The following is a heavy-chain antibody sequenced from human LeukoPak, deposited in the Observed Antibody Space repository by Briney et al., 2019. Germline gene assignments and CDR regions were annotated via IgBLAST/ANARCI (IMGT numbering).Heavy chain of an antibody. CDR3: ARHPELYFFDY. CDR1: AGSISSYY. CDR2: ISYSGST. J-gene: IGHJ4*02. Sequence: PSETLSLTCTVSAGSISSYYWSWIRQPPGRGLEWIGYISYSGSTNYKPSLKSRVTISTDNSKNKLSLPLNSLTAADTAVYYCARHPELYFFDYWGQGTMVTVCS. V-gene: IGHV4-59*08. D-gene: IGHD3-10*01.